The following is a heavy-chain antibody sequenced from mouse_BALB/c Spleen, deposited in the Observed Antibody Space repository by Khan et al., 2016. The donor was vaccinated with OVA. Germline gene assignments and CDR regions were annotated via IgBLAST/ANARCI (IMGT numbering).Heavy chain of an antibody. CDR2: IYPGTDNT. V-gene: IGHV1-76*01. D-gene: IGHD2-14*01. CDR3: EREEALYDVDY. CDR1: GYIFTSYW. Sequence: QVQLKESGAELVRPGASVKLSCKTSGYIFTSYWIHWVKQRSGQGLEWIARIYPGTDNTFYNERLKDKATLTADKSSSTSYMQLSSLKSEDSAVYVSEREEALYDVDYWGQGNTLTVAS. J-gene: IGHJ2*01.